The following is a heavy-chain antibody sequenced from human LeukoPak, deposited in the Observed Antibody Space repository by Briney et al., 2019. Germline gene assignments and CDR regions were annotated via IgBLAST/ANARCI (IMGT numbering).Heavy chain of an antibody. Sequence: GGSLRLSCAASGFTFSNYALPWVRQAPGKGLQWVAIISYDGSEKYYADSVKGRFTISRDNSKNTLYLQMNSLRAEDTAVYYCARDNTYGSGTKDWGQGTLVTVSS. D-gene: IGHD3-10*01. CDR1: GFTFSNYA. CDR3: ARDNTYGSGTKD. V-gene: IGHV3-30-3*01. J-gene: IGHJ4*02. CDR2: ISYDGSEK.